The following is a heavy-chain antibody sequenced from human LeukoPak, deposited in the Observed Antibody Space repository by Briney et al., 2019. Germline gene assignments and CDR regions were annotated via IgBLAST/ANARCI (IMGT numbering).Heavy chain of an antibody. Sequence: PGGSLRLSCAASGFTFSNAWMSWVRQAPGKGLDWVSYISSSSSTIYYADSVKGRFTISRDNAKNSLYLQMNSLRAEDTAVYYCARGDYDYVWGSYRYYYFDYWGQGTLVTVSS. V-gene: IGHV3-48*01. J-gene: IGHJ4*02. D-gene: IGHD3-16*02. CDR3: ARGDYDYVWGSYRYYYFDY. CDR1: GFTFSNAW. CDR2: ISSSSSTI.